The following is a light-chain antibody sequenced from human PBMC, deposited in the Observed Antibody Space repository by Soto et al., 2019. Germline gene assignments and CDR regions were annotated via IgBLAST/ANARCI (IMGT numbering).Light chain of an antibody. J-gene: IGKJ5*01. Sequence: DIQMTQSPSSLSASVGDRVTITCQASQDISNYLNWYQQKPGKAPKLLIYDASNLETGVPSRCSGSGSGTDFTFTISSLQHEDIATYYCQQYDNLPFGQGTRLEIK. V-gene: IGKV1-33*01. CDR2: DAS. CDR1: QDISNY. CDR3: QQYDNLP.